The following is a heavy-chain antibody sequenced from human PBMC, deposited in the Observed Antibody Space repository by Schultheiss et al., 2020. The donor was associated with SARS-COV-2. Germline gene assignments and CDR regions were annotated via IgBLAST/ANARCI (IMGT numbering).Heavy chain of an antibody. CDR2: IKQDGSEK. CDR1: GFTFSSYW. CDR3: ARARWLQYYYYYYGMDV. Sequence: GGSLRLSCAASGFTFSSYWMSWVRQAPGKGLEWVANIKQDGSEKYYVDSVKGRFTISRDNAKNSLYLQMNSLRAEDTAVYYCARARWLQYYYYYYGMDVWGQGTTVTVSS. V-gene: IGHV3-7*01. J-gene: IGHJ6*02. D-gene: IGHD5-24*01.